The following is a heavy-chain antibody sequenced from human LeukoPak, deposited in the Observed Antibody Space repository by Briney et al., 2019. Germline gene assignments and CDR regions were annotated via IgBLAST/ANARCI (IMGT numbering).Heavy chain of an antibody. V-gene: IGHV3-21*01. CDR3: APTGKVTVGIGY. D-gene: IGHD2-21*02. Sequence: GRSLRLSCAASGFTFSSYGMHRVRQAPGKGLEWVSSISSDSTYIYYADSVKGRFTISRDNAKNSLYLQMNSLRAEDTAVYYCAPTGKVTVGIGYWGQGTLVTVSS. CDR1: GFTFSSYG. J-gene: IGHJ4*02. CDR2: ISSDSTYI.